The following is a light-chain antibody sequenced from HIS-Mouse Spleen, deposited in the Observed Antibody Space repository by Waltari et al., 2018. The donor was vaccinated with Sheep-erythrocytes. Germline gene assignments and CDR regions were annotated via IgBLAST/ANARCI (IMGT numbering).Light chain of an antibody. Sequence: IQMTQSPSTLSALVADRVTITCRASQSISSWLAWYQQKPGKAPKLLIYKASSLESGVPSRFSGSGSGTEFTLTISSLQPDDFATYYCQQYNSYWTFGQGTKVEIK. CDR2: KAS. CDR3: QQYNSYWT. CDR1: QSISSW. V-gene: IGKV1-5*03. J-gene: IGKJ1*01.